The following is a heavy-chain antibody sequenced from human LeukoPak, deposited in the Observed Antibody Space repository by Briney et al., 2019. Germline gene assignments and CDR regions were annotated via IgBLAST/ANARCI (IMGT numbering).Heavy chain of an antibody. Sequence: SETLSLTCAVYGGSFSGYYWSWMRQPPGKGLEWIGEINHSGSTNYNPSLKSRVTISVDTSKNQFSLKLSSVTAADTAVYYCARGPYCSSTSCYWNWFDPWGQGTLVTVSS. CDR1: GGSFSGYY. J-gene: IGHJ5*02. V-gene: IGHV4-34*01. CDR2: INHSGST. D-gene: IGHD2-2*01. CDR3: ARGPYCSSTSCYWNWFDP.